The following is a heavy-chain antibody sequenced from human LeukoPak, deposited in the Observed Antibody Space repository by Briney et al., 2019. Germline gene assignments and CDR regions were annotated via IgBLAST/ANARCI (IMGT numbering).Heavy chain of an antibody. J-gene: IGHJ4*02. CDR2: IWHDGSNK. CDR1: GFAFSNYG. CDR3: ANGFGY. V-gene: IGHV3-33*06. Sequence: PGGSLRLSCAASGFAFSNYGMHWVRQAPGRGLEWVAVIWHDGSNKYYADSVKGRFTISRDNSKNTLYLQMNSPRVEDTAMYYCANGFGYWGQGTLVTVSS.